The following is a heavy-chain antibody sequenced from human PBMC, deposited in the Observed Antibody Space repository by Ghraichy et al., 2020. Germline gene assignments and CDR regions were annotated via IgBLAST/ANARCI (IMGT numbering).Heavy chain of an antibody. Sequence: GESLNISCAASGFTFSNYWIHWVRQAPGKGLVWVSRINSGGSSTTYADSVKGRFTISRDNAKNTLYLQMNSLRADDTAVYYCAREYCSGGRCFFGTGGSHFDYWGQGTLVTVSS. CDR1: GFTFSNYW. CDR2: INSGGSST. CDR3: AREYCSGGRCFFGTGGSHFDY. D-gene: IGHD2-15*01. J-gene: IGHJ4*02. V-gene: IGHV3-74*01.